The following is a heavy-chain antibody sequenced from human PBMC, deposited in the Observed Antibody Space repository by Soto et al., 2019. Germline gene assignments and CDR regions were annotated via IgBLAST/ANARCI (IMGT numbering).Heavy chain of an antibody. V-gene: IGHV1-8*01. CDR3: ASSGERDFYDSSGYG. J-gene: IGHJ1*01. CDR2: MNPNSGNT. CDR1: GYTFTSYD. D-gene: IGHD3-22*01. Sequence: ASVKVSCKASGYTFTSYDINWVRQATGQGLEWMGWMNPNSGNTGNAQKFQGRVTITRNKSTSTAYMELGSLRSEDTAVYYCASSGERDFYDSSGYGWGQGTLVTVSS.